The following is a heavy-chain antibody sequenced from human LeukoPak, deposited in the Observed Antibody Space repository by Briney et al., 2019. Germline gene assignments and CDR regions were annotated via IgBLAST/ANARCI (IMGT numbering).Heavy chain of an antibody. CDR3: ARVPSAYCSSTSCEFDF. Sequence: PGGSLRLSCAASGFTFSDYSINWVRQAPGKGLEWVSSISSTGSYIYYADSVKGRFTISRDNAKNSLYLQMNSLRAEDTAVYYCARVPSAYCSSTSCEFDFWGQGTLVTVSS. CDR2: ISSTGSYI. D-gene: IGHD2-2*01. V-gene: IGHV3-21*01. J-gene: IGHJ4*02. CDR1: GFTFSDYS.